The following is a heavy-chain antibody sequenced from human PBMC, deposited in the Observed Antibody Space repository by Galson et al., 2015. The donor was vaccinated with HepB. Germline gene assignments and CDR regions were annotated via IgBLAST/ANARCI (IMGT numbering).Heavy chain of an antibody. J-gene: IGHJ6*03. CDR1: GYTFTSYA. Sequence: SVKVSCKASGYTFTSYAISWVRQAPGQGLEWMGGIIPIFGTANYAQKFQGRVTITADESTSTAYMELSSLRSEDTAVYYCARVSYCSSTSCYYYYYYYMDVWGKGTTVTVSS. CDR2: IIPIFGTA. CDR3: ARVSYCSSTSCYYYYYYYMDV. V-gene: IGHV1-69*13. D-gene: IGHD2-2*01.